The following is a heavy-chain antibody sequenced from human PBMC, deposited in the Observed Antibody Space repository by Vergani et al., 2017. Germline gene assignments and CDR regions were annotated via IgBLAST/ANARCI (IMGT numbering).Heavy chain of an antibody. D-gene: IGHD2-2*01. J-gene: IGHJ6*02. V-gene: IGHV4-61*02. CDR3: ARVHYCSSTSCLHYYYSYGMDV. CDR1: GGSISSGSYY. CDR2: IYTSGST. Sequence: QVQLQESGPGLVKPSQTLSLTCTVSGGSISSGSYYWSWIRQPARKGLEWIGRIYTSGSTNYNPPLKSRVTISVDTSTNQFSLKLSSVTAADSAVYYCARVHYCSSTSCLHYYYSYGMDVWGQGTTVTASS.